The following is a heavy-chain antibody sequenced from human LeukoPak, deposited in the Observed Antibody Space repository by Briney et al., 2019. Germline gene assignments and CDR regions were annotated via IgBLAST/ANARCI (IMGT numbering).Heavy chain of an antibody. CDR3: AREGSSGWGAYRAFDI. V-gene: IGHV3-23*01. J-gene: IGHJ3*02. CDR1: GFTFSSYA. CDR2: ISGSGGST. D-gene: IGHD6-19*01. Sequence: GGSLRLSCAASGFTFSSYAMSWVRQAPGKGLEWVSAISGSGGSTYYADSVKGRFTISRDNSKNTLYLQMNSLRAEDTAVYYCAREGSSGWGAYRAFDIWGQGTMVTVSS.